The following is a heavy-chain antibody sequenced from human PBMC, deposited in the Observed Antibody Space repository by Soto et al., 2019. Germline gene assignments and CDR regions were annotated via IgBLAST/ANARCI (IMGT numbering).Heavy chain of an antibody. D-gene: IGHD6-6*01. CDR3: TTGWIAAHYYYYGMDV. V-gene: IGHV3-15*01. Sequence: PGGSLRLSCAASGFTFSNAWMSWVRQAPGKGLEWVGRIKSKTDGGTTDYAAPVKGRFTISRDDSKNTLYLQMNSLKTEDTAVYYCTTGWIAAHYYYYGMDVWGQGTTVTVSS. J-gene: IGHJ6*02. CDR2: IKSKTDGGTT. CDR1: GFTFSNAW.